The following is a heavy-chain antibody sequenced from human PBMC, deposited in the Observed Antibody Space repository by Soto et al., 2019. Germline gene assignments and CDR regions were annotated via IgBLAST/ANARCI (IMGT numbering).Heavy chain of an antibody. V-gene: IGHV1-18*04. Sequence: ASVNVSCKASGYTFTSYGISWVRQAPGQGLEWMGWISAYNGNTNYAQKFQGRVTITADESTSTAYMELSSLRSEDTAVYYCASPPRYDFWSGYYTGNYYFDYWGQGTLVTVSS. CDR2: ISAYNGNT. J-gene: IGHJ4*02. CDR1: GYTFTSYG. CDR3: ASPPRYDFWSGYYTGNYYFDY. D-gene: IGHD3-3*01.